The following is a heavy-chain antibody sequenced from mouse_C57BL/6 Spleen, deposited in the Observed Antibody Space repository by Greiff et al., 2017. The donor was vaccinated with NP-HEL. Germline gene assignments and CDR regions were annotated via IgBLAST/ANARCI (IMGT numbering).Heavy chain of an antibody. CDR3: ARSHYGSSFWFAY. CDR1: GFTFSDYG. Sequence: EVKLMESGGGLVKPGGSLKLSCAASGFTFSDYGMHWVRQAPEKGLEWVAYISSGSSTIYYADTVKGRFTISRDNAKNTLFLHMNSLRSEDTAMYYCARSHYGSSFWFAYWGQGTLVTVSA. CDR2: ISSGSSTI. D-gene: IGHD1-1*01. J-gene: IGHJ3*01. V-gene: IGHV5-17*01.